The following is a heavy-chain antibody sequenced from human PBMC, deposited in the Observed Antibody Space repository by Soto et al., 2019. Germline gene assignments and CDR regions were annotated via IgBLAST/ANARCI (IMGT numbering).Heavy chain of an antibody. CDR3: AKDADEPLIMQEINMVRGVKYYYGMDV. Sequence: GGSLRLSCAASGFTFSSYGMHWVRQAPGKGLEWVAVISYDGSNKYYADSVKGRFTISRDNSKNTLYLQMNSLRAEDTAVYYCAKDADEPLIMQEINMVRGVKYYYGMDVWGQGTTVTVSS. CDR2: ISYDGSNK. V-gene: IGHV3-30*18. D-gene: IGHD3-10*01. J-gene: IGHJ6*02. CDR1: GFTFSSYG.